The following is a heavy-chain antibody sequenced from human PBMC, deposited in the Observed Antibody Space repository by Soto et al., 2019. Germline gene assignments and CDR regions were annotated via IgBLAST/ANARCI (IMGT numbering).Heavy chain of an antibody. CDR1: GGSISSYY. CDR2: IYYSGST. CDR3: ARVSNCGGDCYYFDY. Sequence: SETLSLTCTVSGGSISSYYWSWIRQPPGKGLEWIGYIYYSGSTNYNPSLKSRVTISVDTSKNQFSLKLSSVTAADTAVYYCARVSNCGGDCYYFDYWGQGTLVTVSS. V-gene: IGHV4-59*01. J-gene: IGHJ4*02. D-gene: IGHD2-21*02.